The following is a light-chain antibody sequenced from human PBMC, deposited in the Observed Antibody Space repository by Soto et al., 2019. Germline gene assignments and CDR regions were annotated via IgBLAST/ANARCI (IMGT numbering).Light chain of an antibody. CDR3: QQYDKSPLT. CDR2: GAS. J-gene: IGKJ4*01. Sequence: EIVLTQSPATLSLSPGERATLSCRSSQSVSNNYLAWYQQKPGQAPRLLIFGASNRAAGIPDRFSGSGSGTDFTLTIYRLEPEDYAVYYCQQYDKSPLTFGGGTKVDIK. CDR1: QSVSNNY. V-gene: IGKV3-20*01.